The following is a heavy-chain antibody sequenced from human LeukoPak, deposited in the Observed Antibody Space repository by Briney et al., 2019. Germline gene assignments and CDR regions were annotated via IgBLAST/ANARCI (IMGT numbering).Heavy chain of an antibody. CDR1: GYTFTGYY. V-gene: IGHV1-2*02. CDR3: ARGVAAMVYYYYYYMDV. D-gene: IGHD5-18*01. CDR2: INPNSGGT. J-gene: IGHJ6*03. Sequence: ASVKVSCKASGYTFTGYYMHWVRQAPGQGLGWMGWINPNSGGTNYAQKFQGRVTMTRDTSISTAYMELSRLRSDDTAVYYCARGVAAMVYYYYYYMDVWGKGTTVTVSS.